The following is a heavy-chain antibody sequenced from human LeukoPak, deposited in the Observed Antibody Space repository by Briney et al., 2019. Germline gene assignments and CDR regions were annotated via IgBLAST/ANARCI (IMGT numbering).Heavy chain of an antibody. Sequence: SETPSLTCTVSGGSISSSSYYWGWIRQPPGKGLEWIGSIYYSGSTYYNPSLKSRVTISVDTSKNQFSLKLSSVTAADTAVYYCARHTYYYDSSGYHFDYWGQGTLVTVSS. CDR3: ARHTYYYDSSGYHFDY. J-gene: IGHJ4*02. V-gene: IGHV4-39*01. CDR1: GGSISSSSYY. CDR2: IYYSGST. D-gene: IGHD3-22*01.